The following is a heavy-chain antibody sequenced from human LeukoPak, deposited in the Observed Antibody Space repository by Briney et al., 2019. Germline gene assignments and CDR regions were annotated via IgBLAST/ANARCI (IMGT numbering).Heavy chain of an antibody. V-gene: IGHV3-23*01. CDR2: SSGSGGST. Sequence: GGSLRLSCAASGFTFSSYAMSWVRQAPGKGLEWVSASSGSGGSTYYADSVKGRFTISRDNSKNTLYLQMNSLRAEDTAVYYCAKTVEMPTIRSLIDYWGQGTLVTVSS. D-gene: IGHD5-24*01. CDR3: AKTVEMPTIRSLIDY. J-gene: IGHJ4*02. CDR1: GFTFSSYA.